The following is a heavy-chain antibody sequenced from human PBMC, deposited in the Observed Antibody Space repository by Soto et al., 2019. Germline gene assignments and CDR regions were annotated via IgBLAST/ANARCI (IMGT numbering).Heavy chain of an antibody. CDR2: ISAYNGNT. Sequence: GASGKVCCKASGYTFTSYGISWVRQAPGQGLEWMGWISAYNGNTNYAQKLQGRVTMTTDTSTSTAYMELRSLRSDDTAVYYCARDRDSSGWLDAFDIWGQGRMVTVSS. D-gene: IGHD6-19*01. CDR1: GYTFTSYG. J-gene: IGHJ3*02. V-gene: IGHV1-18*01. CDR3: ARDRDSSGWLDAFDI.